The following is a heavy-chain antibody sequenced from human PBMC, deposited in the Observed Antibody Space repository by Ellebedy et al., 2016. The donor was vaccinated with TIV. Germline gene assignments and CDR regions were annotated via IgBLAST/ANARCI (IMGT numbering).Heavy chain of an antibody. J-gene: IGHJ4*02. CDR1: GSSIDDYY. V-gene: IGHV4-59*08. Sequence: MPSETLSLTCTVSGSSIDDYYWTWVRQPPGKGLEWVGYVYYPIGSTNYSPSLTSRVTISVDTSKNQFSLNLYSVTAADTAVYSCARHIVVPTPGFDYWGQGALVTVSS. D-gene: IGHD1-26*01. CDR2: VYYPIGST. CDR3: ARHIVVPTPGFDY.